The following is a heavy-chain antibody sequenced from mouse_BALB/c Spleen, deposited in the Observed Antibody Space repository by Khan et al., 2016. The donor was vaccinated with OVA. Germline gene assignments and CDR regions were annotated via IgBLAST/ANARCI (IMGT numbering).Heavy chain of an antibody. CDR1: GSSLTDYG. D-gene: IGHD1-1*02. CDR2: IWGGGTT. Sequence: QVQLKESGPGLVAPSQSLSITCTVSGSSLTDYGVGWIRQPPGKGLEWLGVIWGGGTTHYNSALKSRLSISKDNPKRHVFLIMNRPQTHDTAMYYCAQLLWTHYYAMDYWGQGTSVTVSS. V-gene: IGHV2-6-5*01. J-gene: IGHJ4*01. CDR3: AQLLWTHYYAMDY.